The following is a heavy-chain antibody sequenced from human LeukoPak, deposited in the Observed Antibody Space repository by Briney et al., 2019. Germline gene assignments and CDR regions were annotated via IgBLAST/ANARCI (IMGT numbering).Heavy chain of an antibody. CDR1: GFTFSSYS. CDR3: AKGGPTGDLRSPGRDW. V-gene: IGHV3-48*04. CDR2: ISSSSSTI. D-gene: IGHD1-1*01. Sequence: PGGSLRPSCAASGFTFSSYSMNWVRQAPGKGLEWVSYISSSSSTIYYADSVKGRFTISRDNAKNSLYLQMNSLRAEDTAVYYCAKGGPTGDLRSPGRDWWGQGALVTVSS. J-gene: IGHJ4*02.